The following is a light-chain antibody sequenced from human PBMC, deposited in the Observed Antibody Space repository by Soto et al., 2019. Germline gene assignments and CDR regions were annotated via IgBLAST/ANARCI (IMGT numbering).Light chain of an antibody. Sequence: DIQMTQSPPSLSASVGDRVTITCRASQDIRNFVAWYQQKPGKAPKLLNYAASTLQSGVPSRFSGRGSGTDFALTITSLQPEDVATYFCQKYSSVPVFGPGTKVEVK. CDR3: QKYSSVPV. CDR2: AAS. CDR1: QDIRNF. J-gene: IGKJ3*01. V-gene: IGKV1-27*01.